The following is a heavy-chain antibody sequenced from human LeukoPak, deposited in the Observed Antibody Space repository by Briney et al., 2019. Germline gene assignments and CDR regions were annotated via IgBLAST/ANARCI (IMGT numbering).Heavy chain of an antibody. V-gene: IGHV3-30*02. Sequence: DSVKGRFTISRDNSKNTLHLQMNSLRAEDTAVYYCAKDFYGDPWAFDIWGQGTMVTVSS. J-gene: IGHJ3*02. CDR3: AKDFYGDPWAFDI. D-gene: IGHD4-17*01.